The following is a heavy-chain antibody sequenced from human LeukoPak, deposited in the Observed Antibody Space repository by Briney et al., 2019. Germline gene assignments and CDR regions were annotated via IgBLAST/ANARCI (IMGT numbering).Heavy chain of an antibody. J-gene: IGHJ4*02. CDR3: AGGADVGLYTFAY. Sequence: SVKASCKASGGTFCSYAISWVRQAPGQGLEWMGGIIPIFGTANYAQKFQGRVTITADEPTSTAYMELSSLRSEDTAVYYCAGGADVGLYTFAYWGQGTLVTVSS. CDR1: GGTFCSYA. CDR2: IIPIFGTA. V-gene: IGHV1-69*13. D-gene: IGHD2-2*02.